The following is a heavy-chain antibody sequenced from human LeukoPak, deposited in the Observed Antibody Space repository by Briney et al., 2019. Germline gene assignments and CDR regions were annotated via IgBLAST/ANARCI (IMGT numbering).Heavy chain of an antibody. V-gene: IGHV1-46*01. J-gene: IGHJ4*02. Sequence: ASVKVSCKASGYTFTSYYMHWVRQAPGQGLEWMGIINPSVGSTSYAQKFQGRVTITADKYTSTAYMELSSLRSEDTAVYYCAREGSRDGYNYSFSALYYFDYWGQGTLVTVSS. CDR1: GYTFTSYY. D-gene: IGHD5-24*01. CDR2: INPSVGST. CDR3: AREGSRDGYNYSFSALYYFDY.